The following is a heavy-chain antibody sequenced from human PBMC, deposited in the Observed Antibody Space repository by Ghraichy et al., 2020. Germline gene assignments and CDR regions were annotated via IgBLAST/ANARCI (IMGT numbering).Heavy chain of an antibody. V-gene: IGHV4-39*01. CDR1: GGSISSSSYY. CDR2: IYYSGST. CDR3: ARAYYDFWSGLGLMRNNWFDP. D-gene: IGHD3-3*01. J-gene: IGHJ5*02. Sequence: SETLSLTCTVSGGSISSSSYYWGWIRQPPGKGLEWIGSIYYSGSTYYNPSLKSRVTISVDTSKNQFSLKLSSVTAADTAVYYCARAYYDFWSGLGLMRNNWFDPWGQGTLVTVSS.